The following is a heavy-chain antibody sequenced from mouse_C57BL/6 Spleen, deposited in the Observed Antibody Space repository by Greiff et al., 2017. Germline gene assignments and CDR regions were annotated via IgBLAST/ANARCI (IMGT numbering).Heavy chain of an antibody. V-gene: IGHV1-4*01. CDR1: GYTFTSYT. D-gene: IGHD1-1*01. CDR3: ARGLITTVWYFDV. CDR2: INPSSGYT. J-gene: IGHJ1*03. Sequence: VQLQQSGAELARPGASVKMSCKASGYTFTSYTMHWVKQRPGQGLEWIGYINPSSGYTKYNQKFKDKATLTADKSSSTAYMQLSSLTSEDSAVYYCARGLITTVWYFDVWGTGTTVTVSS.